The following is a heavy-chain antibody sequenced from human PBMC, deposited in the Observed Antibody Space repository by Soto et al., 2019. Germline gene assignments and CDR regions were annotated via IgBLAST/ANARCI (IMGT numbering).Heavy chain of an antibody. V-gene: IGHV3-30*18. J-gene: IGHJ4*02. CDR1: GFTFSYSA. CDR2: IAFDGSNK. CDR3: AKDVRSGRRFGELRALDH. Sequence: QVQLVESGGGVVQPGRSLRLACETSGFTFSYSAMHWVRQAPGKGLEWVAVIAFDGSNKYHADSVKGRFTISRDNSKKTLYLQMDSLRPEDTAVYHCAKDVRSGRRFGELRALDHWGQGTLVTVST. D-gene: IGHD3-10*01.